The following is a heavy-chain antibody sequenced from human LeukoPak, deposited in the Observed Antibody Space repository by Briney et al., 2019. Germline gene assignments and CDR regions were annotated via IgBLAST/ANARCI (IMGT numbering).Heavy chain of an antibody. CDR1: GGAFSGYG. D-gene: IGHD3-10*01. J-gene: IGHJ3*02. CDR2: IYYSGST. Sequence: PSETLSLTCAVYGGAFSGYGWSWIRQPPGKGLKWSGYIYYSGSTYSNTSLPSRVTISVDTSKNQFSLTLRSVTAADTAVSSCASKLLWFGELSPAGNAFDIWGHGTMVTVSS. CDR3: ASKLLWFGELSPAGNAFDI. V-gene: IGHV4-34*01.